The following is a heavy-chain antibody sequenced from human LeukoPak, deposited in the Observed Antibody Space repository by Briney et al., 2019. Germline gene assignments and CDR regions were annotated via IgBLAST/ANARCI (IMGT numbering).Heavy chain of an antibody. CDR3: THSDTTMANDY. Sequence: SGPTLVKPTQTLTLTCTFSGFSLSTSGVGVGWIRQPPGKALEWLALIYWDGDERYSPSLKSRLTITKDTSKNQVVLTMTNMDPVDTATYYCTHSDTTMANDYWGQGSLVTVSS. CDR1: GFSLSTSGVG. CDR2: IYWDGDE. D-gene: IGHD5-18*01. J-gene: IGHJ4*02. V-gene: IGHV2-5*02.